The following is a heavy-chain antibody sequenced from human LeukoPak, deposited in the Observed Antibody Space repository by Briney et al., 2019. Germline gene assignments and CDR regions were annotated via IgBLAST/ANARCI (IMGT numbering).Heavy chain of an antibody. CDR3: ARDGEMPTIYFDY. D-gene: IGHD5-24*01. J-gene: IGHJ4*02. Sequence: GGSLRLSCAASGFTFRNFWMSWVRQAPGRGLEWVANIKQDGSETYYVDSVKGRFTISRDNAKNSLFLQMNSLRAEDTAVYYCARDGEMPTIYFDYWGQGTLVTVSS. CDR2: IKQDGSET. CDR1: GFTFRNFW. V-gene: IGHV3-7*01.